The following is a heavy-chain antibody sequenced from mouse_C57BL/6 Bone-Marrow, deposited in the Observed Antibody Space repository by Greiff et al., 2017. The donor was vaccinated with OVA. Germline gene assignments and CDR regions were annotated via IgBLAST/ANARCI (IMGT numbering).Heavy chain of an antibody. J-gene: IGHJ2*01. CDR1: GYTFTSYW. CDR2: IYPGSGST. Sequence: QVQLKQPGAELVKPGASVKMSCKASGYTFTSYWITWVKQRPGQGLEWIGDIYPGSGSTNYNEKFKSKATLTVDTSSSTAYMQLSSLTSEDSAVYYCARGVTTVVADYLDYWGQGTTLTVSS. CDR3: ARGVTTVVADYLDY. D-gene: IGHD1-1*01. V-gene: IGHV1-55*01.